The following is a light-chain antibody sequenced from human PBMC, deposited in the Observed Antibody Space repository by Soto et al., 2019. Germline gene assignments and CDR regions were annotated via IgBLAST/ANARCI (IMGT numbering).Light chain of an antibody. CDR2: DAS. Sequence: EIVLTQSPATLSLSPGERATLSCRASQSFSSYLAWYQQKPGQAHRLLIYDASKRATGIPARFSGRGSGTDLTLTISRLEPEDFAVYYCQQLSNWPPVITFGQGTRLESK. J-gene: IGKJ5*01. CDR1: QSFSSY. V-gene: IGKV3-11*01. CDR3: QQLSNWPPVIT.